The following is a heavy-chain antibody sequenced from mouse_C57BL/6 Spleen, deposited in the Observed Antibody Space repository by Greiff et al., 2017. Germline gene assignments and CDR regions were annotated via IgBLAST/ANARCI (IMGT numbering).Heavy chain of an antibody. CDR2: ISDGGSYT. D-gene: IGHD1-1*01. CDR1: GFTFSSYA. Sequence: DVHLVESGGGLVKPGGSLKLSCAASGFTFSSYAMSWVRQTPEKRLEWVATISDGGSYTYYPDNVKGRFTISRDNAKNNLYLQMSHLKSEDTAMYYCARGTTVVATGYFDVWGTGTTVTGSS. J-gene: IGHJ1*03. CDR3: ARGTTVVATGYFDV. V-gene: IGHV5-4*01.